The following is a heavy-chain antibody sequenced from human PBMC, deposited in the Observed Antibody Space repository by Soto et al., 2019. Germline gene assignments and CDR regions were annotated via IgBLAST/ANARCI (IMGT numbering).Heavy chain of an antibody. CDR1: GGSISSSSAYY. Sequence: SETLSLTCTVSGGSISSSSAYYWGWIRQPPGEGLEWIGSIFYSGSTYYNPSLKSRVTISVDRSKTHFSLKLSSVTATDTAVYYCARGRHILTGYYRDLNYGMDVWGQGTTVTVSS. CDR3: ARGRHILTGYYRDLNYGMDV. D-gene: IGHD3-9*01. V-gene: IGHV4-39*02. J-gene: IGHJ6*02. CDR2: IFYSGST.